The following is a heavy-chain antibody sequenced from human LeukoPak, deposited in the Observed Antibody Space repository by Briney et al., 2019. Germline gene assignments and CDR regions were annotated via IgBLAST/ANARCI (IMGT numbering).Heavy chain of an antibody. CDR3: ASGLAAAFFYYYMDV. CDR2: IYSGGST. V-gene: IGHV3-66*01. J-gene: IGHJ6*03. CDR1: GFTFGDYA. Sequence: AGSLRLSCTASGFTFGDYAMSWVRQAPGKGLEWVSVIYSGGSTYYADSVKGRFTISRDNSKNTLSLQMNSLRAEETAVYYCASGLAAAFFYYYMDVWGKGTTVTISS. D-gene: IGHD6-13*01.